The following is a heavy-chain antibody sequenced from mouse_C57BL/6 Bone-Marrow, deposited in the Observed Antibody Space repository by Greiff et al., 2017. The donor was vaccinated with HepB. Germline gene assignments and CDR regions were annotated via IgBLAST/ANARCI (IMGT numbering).Heavy chain of an antibody. CDR3: ARYDSSGDRFAY. J-gene: IGHJ3*01. CDR1: GYTFTSYT. D-gene: IGHD3-2*02. CDR2: INPSSGYT. Sequence: VKLVESGAELARPGASVKMSCKASGYTFTSYTMHWVKQRPGQGLEWIGYINPSSGYTKYNQKFKDKATLTADKSSSTAYMQLSSLTSEDSAVYYCARYDSSGDRFAYWGQGTLVTVSA. V-gene: IGHV1-4*01.